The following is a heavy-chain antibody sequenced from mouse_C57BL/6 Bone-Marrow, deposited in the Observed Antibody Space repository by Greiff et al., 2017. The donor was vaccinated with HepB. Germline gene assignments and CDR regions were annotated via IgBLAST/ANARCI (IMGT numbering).Heavy chain of an antibody. V-gene: IGHV1-54*01. CDR1: GYAFTNYL. D-gene: IGHD1-1*01. J-gene: IGHJ1*03. Sequence: QVQLKQSGAELVRPGTSVKVSCKASGYAFTNYLIEWVKQRPGQGLEWIGVINPGSGGTNYNEKFKGKATLTADKSSSTAYMQLSSLTSEDSAVYFCARAPFTTVVATGYFDVWGTGTTVTVSS. CDR3: ARAPFTTVVATGYFDV. CDR2: INPGSGGT.